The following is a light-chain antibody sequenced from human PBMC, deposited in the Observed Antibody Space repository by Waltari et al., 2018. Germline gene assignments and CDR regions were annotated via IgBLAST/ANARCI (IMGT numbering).Light chain of an antibody. V-gene: IGLV2-11*01. Sequence: QSALTQPRSVSGSPGQSVTISCTGTSSDVGGYNYVSWYQQHPGKAPKLIIYDGTKRPSGVPDRVSGSKSGNTASLTISGLQAEDEADYYCCSYGGSYSFVVFGGGTKLTVL. CDR1: SSDVGGYNY. CDR2: DGT. CDR3: CSYGGSYSFVV. J-gene: IGLJ2*01.